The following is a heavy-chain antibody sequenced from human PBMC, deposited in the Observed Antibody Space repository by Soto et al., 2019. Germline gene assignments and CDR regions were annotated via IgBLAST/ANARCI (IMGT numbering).Heavy chain of an antibody. CDR2: ISPGSRYP. Sequence: GGSLRLSCAASGFTFSSYQMNWIRQAPGKGLEWLSYISPGSRYPAYADSVKGRFTISRDNAKRSLYLQMMSLTAEDTAIYYCVRGGGGGLFDPWGQGTMVTVSS. J-gene: IGHJ5*02. CDR1: GFTFSSYQ. V-gene: IGHV3-21*05. CDR3: VRGGGGGLFDP. D-gene: IGHD2-15*01.